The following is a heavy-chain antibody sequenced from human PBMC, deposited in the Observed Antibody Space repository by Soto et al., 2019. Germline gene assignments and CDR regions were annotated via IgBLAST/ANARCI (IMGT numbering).Heavy chain of an antibody. CDR1: GYTFTSYA. J-gene: IGHJ3*02. D-gene: IGHD2-8*01. CDR2: INAGNGNT. Sequence: VASVKVSCKASGYTFTSYAMHWVRQAPGQRLEWMGWINAGNGNTKYSQKFQGRVTITRDTSASTAYMELSSLRSEDTAVYYCAAPGGCTNGVCYTGDAFDIWGQGTMVTVSS. CDR3: AAPGGCTNGVCYTGDAFDI. V-gene: IGHV1-3*01.